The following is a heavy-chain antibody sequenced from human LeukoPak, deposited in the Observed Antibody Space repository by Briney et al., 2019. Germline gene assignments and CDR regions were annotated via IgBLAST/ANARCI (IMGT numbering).Heavy chain of an antibody. J-gene: IGHJ6*03. CDR2: IYYSGST. CDR1: GGSISSSSYY. V-gene: IGHV4-39*07. D-gene: IGHD6-6*01. Sequence: PSETLSLTCTVSGGSISSSSYYWSWIRQPPGKGLEWIGSIYYSGSTYYNPSLKSRVTISVDTSKNRFSLKLSSVTAADTAVYYCATPREQLVPEYYYYMDVWGKGTTVTVSS. CDR3: ATPREQLVPEYYYYMDV.